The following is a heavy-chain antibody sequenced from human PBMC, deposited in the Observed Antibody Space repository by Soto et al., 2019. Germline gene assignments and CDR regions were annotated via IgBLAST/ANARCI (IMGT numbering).Heavy chain of an antibody. Sequence: RGESLKISCQGSGNSFTNYWIAWVRQMPGKGLEWMGTIFPGDSDTRYSPSFEGQVTISADKSITTAYLQWSSLKASDTAMYYCASAQGSNGGVDYWGQGTLVTVSS. CDR2: IFPGDSDT. CDR1: GNSFTNYW. D-gene: IGHD2-8*01. J-gene: IGHJ4*02. V-gene: IGHV5-51*01. CDR3: ASAQGSNGGVDY.